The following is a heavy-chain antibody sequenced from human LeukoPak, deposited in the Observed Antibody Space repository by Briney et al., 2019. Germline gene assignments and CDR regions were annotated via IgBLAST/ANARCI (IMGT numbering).Heavy chain of an antibody. CDR2: ISSSSSYI. Sequence: PGGSLRLSCAASGFTSSSYSMNWVRQAPGKGLEWVSSISSSSSYIYYADSVKGRFTISRDNAKNSLYLQMNSLRAEDTAVYYCAREDIVEVPAAMVGYYYYGMDVWGQGTTVTVSS. J-gene: IGHJ6*02. CDR3: AREDIVEVPAAMVGYYYYGMDV. D-gene: IGHD2-2*01. CDR1: GFTSSSYS. V-gene: IGHV3-21*01.